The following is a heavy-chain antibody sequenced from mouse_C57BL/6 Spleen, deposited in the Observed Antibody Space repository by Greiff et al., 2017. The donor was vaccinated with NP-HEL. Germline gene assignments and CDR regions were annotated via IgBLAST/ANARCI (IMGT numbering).Heavy chain of an antibody. CDR1: GYTFTNYW. Sequence: QVQLKESGAELVRPGTSVKMSCKASGYTFTNYWIGWAKQRPGHGLEWIGDIYPGGGYTNYNEKFKGKATLTADKSSSTAYMQFSSLTSEDSAIYYCAREGGYGNYFDYWGQGTTLTVSA. D-gene: IGHD2-1*01. CDR3: AREGGYGNYFDY. CDR2: IYPGGGYT. V-gene: IGHV1-63*01. J-gene: IGHJ2*01.